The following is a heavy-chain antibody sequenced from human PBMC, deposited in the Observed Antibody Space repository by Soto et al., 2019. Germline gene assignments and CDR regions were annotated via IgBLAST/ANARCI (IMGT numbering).Heavy chain of an antibody. CDR3: AGRYCTNGVCYTNYYYFMAV. CDR1: GGNFSTYA. CDR2: NTTNSGTT. V-gene: IGHV3-23*01. D-gene: IGHD2-8*01. J-gene: IGHJ6*03. Sequence: GLPLRLSCAAPGGNFSTYALSWVRQDQVNGLKWVSTNTTNSGTTYYAVSVQGRFTISRDNSKNTLYLQMNSLRAEDTAVYYFAGRYCTNGVCYTNYYYFMAVWGKGTTVTVS.